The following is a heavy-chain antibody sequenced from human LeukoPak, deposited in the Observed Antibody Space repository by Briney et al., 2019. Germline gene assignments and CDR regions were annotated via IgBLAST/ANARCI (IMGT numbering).Heavy chain of an antibody. CDR1: GFTFDDYA. Sequence: GGSLRLSCAASGFTFDDYAMHWVRQAPGKGLEWVSLISWDGGSTYYADSVKGRFTISRDNSKNSLYLQMNSLRAEDTALYYCAKDGRYCSGGSCSISGYYYYMDVWGKGTTVTVSS. D-gene: IGHD2-15*01. CDR2: ISWDGGST. J-gene: IGHJ6*03. CDR3: AKDGRYCSGGSCSISGYYYYMDV. V-gene: IGHV3-43D*03.